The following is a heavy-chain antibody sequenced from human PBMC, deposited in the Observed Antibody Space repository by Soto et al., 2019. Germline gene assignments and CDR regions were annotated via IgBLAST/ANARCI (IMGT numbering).Heavy chain of an antibody. V-gene: IGHV4-39*01. Sequence: QLQLQESGPGLVKPSETLSLTCTVSGGSISSSSYYWGWIRQPPGKGLEWIGSIYYSGSTYYNPSLNSRVTISVDTSKNQFSLKLSSVTAADTAVYYCARQPRYYDILTGYYISLFFDYWGQGTLVTVSS. D-gene: IGHD3-9*01. CDR1: GGSISSSSYY. CDR3: ARQPRYYDILTGYYISLFFDY. J-gene: IGHJ4*02. CDR2: IYYSGST.